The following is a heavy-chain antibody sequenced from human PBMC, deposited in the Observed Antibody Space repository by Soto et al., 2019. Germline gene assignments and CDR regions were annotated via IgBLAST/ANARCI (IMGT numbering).Heavy chain of an antibody. D-gene: IGHD6-13*01. Sequence: GGSLRLSCTASGFTFGDYAISWFRQAPGKGLEWVGFIRSKAYGGTTEYAASVKGRFTISRDDSKSIAYLQMNSLKTEDTAVYYCTRWAHSSSFVAFDIWGQGTMVTVSS. CDR2: IRSKAYGGTT. J-gene: IGHJ3*02. V-gene: IGHV3-49*03. CDR1: GFTFGDYA. CDR3: TRWAHSSSFVAFDI.